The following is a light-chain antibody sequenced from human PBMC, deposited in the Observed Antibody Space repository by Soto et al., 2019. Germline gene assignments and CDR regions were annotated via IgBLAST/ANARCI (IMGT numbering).Light chain of an antibody. V-gene: IGLV2-14*03. CDR3: SSYSSSSTLVV. J-gene: IGLJ3*02. CDR2: DVS. Sequence: QSALTQPASVSGSPGQSITISCTGTSSDVGGYDYDSWYQQYPGKAPKLMIYDVSNRPSGVSNRFSGSKSGNTASLTISGLQAEDEADYYCSSYSSSSTLVVFGGGTKLTVL. CDR1: SSDVGGYDY.